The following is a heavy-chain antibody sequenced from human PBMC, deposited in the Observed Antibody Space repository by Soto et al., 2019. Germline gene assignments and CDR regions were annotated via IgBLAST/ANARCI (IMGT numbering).Heavy chain of an antibody. CDR1: GGSISTYY. J-gene: IGHJ4*02. CDR2: IYYSGNT. V-gene: IGHV4-59*08. D-gene: IGHD6-25*01. CDR3: ARHAANFDY. Sequence: NPSETLSLTCTVSGGSISTYYWSWIRQPPGKGLEWIGFIYYSGNTNYNPSLKSRVTISVDTSKNQFSLKLTSVTAADTAVYYCARHAANFDYWGQGTLVTVSS.